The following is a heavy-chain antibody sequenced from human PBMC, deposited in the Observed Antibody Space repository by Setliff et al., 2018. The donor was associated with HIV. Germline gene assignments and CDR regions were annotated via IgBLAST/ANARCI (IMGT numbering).Heavy chain of an antibody. J-gene: IGHJ4*02. CDR1: GFNFNKAW. D-gene: IGHD5-12*01. Sequence: PGGSLRLSCAASGFNFNKAWMNWVRQAPGKGLEWVGRIKSENDGGTTDYAAPVKGRFTISRDDSKGTVYLQMNSLRVEDTGLYYCARDWRSGYDLTFDYWGQGMLVTVSS. CDR2: IKSENDGGTT. CDR3: ARDWRSGYDLTFDY. V-gene: IGHV3-15*01.